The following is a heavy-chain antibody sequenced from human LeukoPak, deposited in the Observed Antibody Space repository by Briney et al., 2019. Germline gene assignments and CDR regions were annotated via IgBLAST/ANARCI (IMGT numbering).Heavy chain of an antibody. V-gene: IGHV4-39*07. CDR2: IYHSGST. J-gene: IGHJ4*02. CDR3: ASNDDTIDY. CDR1: GGSISSSSYY. Sequence: SETLSLTCTVSGGSISSSSYYWGWIRQPPGKGLEWIGSIYHSGSTYYNPSLKSRVTISVDTSKNQFSLKLSSVTAADTAVYHCASNDDTIDYWGQGTLVTVSS. D-gene: IGHD1-1*01.